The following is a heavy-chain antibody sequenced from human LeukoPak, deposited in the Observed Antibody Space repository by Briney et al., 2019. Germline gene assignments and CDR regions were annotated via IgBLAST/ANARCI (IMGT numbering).Heavy chain of an antibody. V-gene: IGHV5-51*01. D-gene: IGHD2-21*01. CDR1: GYSFTSYW. Sequence: GESLKISCKGSGYSFTSYWIGWVRQMPGKGLEWMGIIYPGDSDTRYSPSFQGQVTISADKSISTAYLQWSSLKASDTAMYYCARQAYCGGDCPLAWFDPWGQGTLVTVSS. CDR3: ARQAYCGGDCPLAWFDP. J-gene: IGHJ5*02. CDR2: IYPGDSDT.